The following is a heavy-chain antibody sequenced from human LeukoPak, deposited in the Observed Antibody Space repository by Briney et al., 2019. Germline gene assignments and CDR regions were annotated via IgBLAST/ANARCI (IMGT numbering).Heavy chain of an antibody. D-gene: IGHD5-18*01. V-gene: IGHV3-66*01. CDR2: IYRGDST. CDR3: ASGYSSGYGDY. CDR1: GFTVSSNY. Sequence: GGSLRLSCAASGFTVSSNYMSWVRQGPGNGLEGVSIIYRGDSTYYADSVKGRFTISRDNSKNTLYLQMNSLRAEDTAVYYCASGYSSGYGDYWGQGTLVTVSS. J-gene: IGHJ4*02.